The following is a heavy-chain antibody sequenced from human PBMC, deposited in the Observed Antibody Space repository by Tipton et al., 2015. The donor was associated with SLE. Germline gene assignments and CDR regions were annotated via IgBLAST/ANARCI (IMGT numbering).Heavy chain of an antibody. V-gene: IGHV3-23*04. CDR1: GFTFSSYA. Sequence: QLVQSGGGVVQPGRSLRLSCAASGFTFSSYAMSWVRQAPGKGLEWVSTISGSGGSTYYADSVKGRFTISRDNSKNTLYLQMNSLSAEDTAVYYCAKPPVANHYYYGMDVWGQGTTVTVSS. J-gene: IGHJ6*02. CDR2: ISGSGGST. D-gene: IGHD5-12*01. CDR3: AKPPVANHYYYGMDV.